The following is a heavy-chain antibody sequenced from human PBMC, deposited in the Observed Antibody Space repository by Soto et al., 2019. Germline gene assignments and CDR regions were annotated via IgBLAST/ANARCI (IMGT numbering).Heavy chain of an antibody. V-gene: IGHV4-59*01. CDR3: ARGGTGRGYSYGWYYFDY. J-gene: IGHJ4*02. CDR1: GGSISSYY. D-gene: IGHD5-18*01. CDR2: IYYSGST. Sequence: KASETLSLTCTVSGGSISSYYWSWIRQPPGKGLEWIGYIYYSGSTNYNPSLKSRVTISVDTSKNQFSLKLSSVTAADTAVYYCARGGTGRGYSYGWYYFDYWGQGTLVTVSS.